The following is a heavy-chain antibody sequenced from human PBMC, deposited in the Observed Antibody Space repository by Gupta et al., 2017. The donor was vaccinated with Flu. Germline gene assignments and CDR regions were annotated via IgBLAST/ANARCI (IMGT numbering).Heavy chain of an antibody. Sequence: DVQLVESVGGLVQPGGSLRLSCAASGFTLSSYWMHWVRQAPRKGLVWVSGINSDGSTTNYADSVKGRFTISRDNAKNTLYLQMNSLRAEDTAVYYCATSRSFDYWGQGTLVTVSS. J-gene: IGHJ4*02. CDR2: INSDGSTT. D-gene: IGHD3-16*02. CDR1: GFTLSSYW. CDR3: ATSRSFDY. V-gene: IGHV3-74*01.